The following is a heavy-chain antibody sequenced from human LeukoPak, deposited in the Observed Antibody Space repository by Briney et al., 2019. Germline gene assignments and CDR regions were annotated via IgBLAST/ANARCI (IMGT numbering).Heavy chain of an antibody. Sequence: PGGSLRLSCAASTFTSSRYAMHWVRQAPGKGLEWVALVSYDGHSTFYADSVKGRFSISRDNSKNTLYLQMNSLRPEDTAIYYCAREHCDSYSCYYFFDYWGQGTLVTVSS. CDR3: AREHCDSYSCYYFFDY. CDR1: TFTSSRYA. V-gene: IGHV3-30*04. J-gene: IGHJ4*02. CDR2: VSYDGHST. D-gene: IGHD2-2*01.